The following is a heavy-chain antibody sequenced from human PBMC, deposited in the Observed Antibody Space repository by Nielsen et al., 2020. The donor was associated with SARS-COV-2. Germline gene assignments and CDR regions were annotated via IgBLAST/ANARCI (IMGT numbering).Heavy chain of an antibody. Sequence: GGSLRLSCAASGFTFDDYAMHWVRQAPGKGLEWVSGISWNSGSIGYADSVKGRFTISRDNAKNSLYLQMNSLRAEDTAVYYCAGHLSWYGMDVWGQGTTVTVSS. V-gene: IGHV3-9*01. D-gene: IGHD3-16*02. J-gene: IGHJ6*02. CDR2: ISWNSGSI. CDR1: GFTFDDYA. CDR3: AGHLSWYGMDV.